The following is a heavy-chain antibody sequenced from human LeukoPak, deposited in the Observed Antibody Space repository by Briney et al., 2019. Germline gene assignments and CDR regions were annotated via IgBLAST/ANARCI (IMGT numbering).Heavy chain of an antibody. D-gene: IGHD3-22*01. Sequence: SVKVSCKASGGTFSSYAISWVRQAPGQGLEWMGGIIPIFGTANYAQKFQGRVTITTDESTSTAYMELSSLRSDDTAVYYCARGVYDSSGYLPYYYYYYGMDVWGQGTTVTVSS. CDR3: ARGVYDSSGYLPYYYYYYGMDV. J-gene: IGHJ6*02. CDR2: IIPIFGTA. CDR1: GGTFSSYA. V-gene: IGHV1-69*05.